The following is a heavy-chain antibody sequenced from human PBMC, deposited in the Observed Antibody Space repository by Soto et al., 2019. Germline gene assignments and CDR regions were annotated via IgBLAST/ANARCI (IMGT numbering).Heavy chain of an antibody. J-gene: IGHJ3*02. Sequence: GGSLRLSCAASGFTFSSYAMSWVRQAPGKGLEWVSAISGGGGSTYYADSVKGRFPISRDNSKNTLYLEMNSLRAEDTAVYYCAKDHGYCSGGSCYDGAFDIWGQGTMVTVSS. CDR3: AKDHGYCSGGSCYDGAFDI. CDR1: GFTFSSYA. V-gene: IGHV3-23*01. D-gene: IGHD2-15*01. CDR2: ISGGGGST.